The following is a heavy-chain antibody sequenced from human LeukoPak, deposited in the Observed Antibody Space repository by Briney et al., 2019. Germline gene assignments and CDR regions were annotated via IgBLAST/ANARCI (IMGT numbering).Heavy chain of an antibody. CDR2: ISSGSTTI. CDR1: GFTFSSYA. J-gene: IGHJ4*02. V-gene: IGHV3-48*04. D-gene: IGHD6-13*01. Sequence: PGGSLRLSCAASGFTFSSYAMSWVRQAPGKGLEWVSYISSGSTTIYYADSVKGRFTISRDNAKNSLYLQMNSLRAEDTAVYYCARMWGSSWSYFDFWGQGTLVTVSS. CDR3: ARMWGSSWSYFDF.